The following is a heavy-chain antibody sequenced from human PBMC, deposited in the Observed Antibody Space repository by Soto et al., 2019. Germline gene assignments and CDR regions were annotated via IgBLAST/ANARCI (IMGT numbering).Heavy chain of an antibody. D-gene: IGHD3-3*01. J-gene: IGHJ6*02. Sequence: QVQLVQSGAEVKKPGASVKVSCKASGYTFTSYGISWVRQAPGQGLEWMGWISAYNGNTNYAQKLQGRVTMTTDTSTSTAYMELRRLRSDDTAVYYCARDLGLNYDFWSGYEPADYYYGMDVWGQGTTVTVSS. CDR3: ARDLGLNYDFWSGYEPADYYYGMDV. CDR1: GYTFTSYG. V-gene: IGHV1-18*01. CDR2: ISAYNGNT.